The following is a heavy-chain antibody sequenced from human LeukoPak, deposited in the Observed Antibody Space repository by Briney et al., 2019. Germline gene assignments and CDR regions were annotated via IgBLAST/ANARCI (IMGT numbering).Heavy chain of an antibody. D-gene: IGHD3-22*01. CDR3: VRDRFGYSDY. J-gene: IGHJ4*02. CDR1: GFSFSNYW. Sequence: QTGGSLRLSCAASGFSFSNYWMSWVRQAPGKGLEWVANIKPDGSEKYYVDSVKGRLTISKDDAKNSLYLQIHILRADDTAVYYCVRDRFGYSDYWGQGTLVTVSS. V-gene: IGHV3-7*01. CDR2: IKPDGSEK.